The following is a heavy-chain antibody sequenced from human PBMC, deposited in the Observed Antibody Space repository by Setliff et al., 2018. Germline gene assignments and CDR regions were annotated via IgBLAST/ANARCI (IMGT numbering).Heavy chain of an antibody. D-gene: IGHD2-21*02. CDR3: ARDWFCSGGDCSDVFDF. J-gene: IGHJ3*01. CDR2: ISAYNDNT. V-gene: IGHV1-18*01. Sequence: ASVKVSCKASGYTFTNYGISWVRQAPGQGLEWMGWISAYNDNTNFAQKFQGRVTLTTDTSTGTAYMELRSLTFDDTAVYYCARDWFCSGGDCSDVFDFWGQGTMVTVSS. CDR1: GYTFTNYG.